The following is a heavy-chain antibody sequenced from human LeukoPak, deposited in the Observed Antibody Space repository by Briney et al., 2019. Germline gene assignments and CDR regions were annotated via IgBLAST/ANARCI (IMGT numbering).Heavy chain of an antibody. D-gene: IGHD3-3*01. CDR1: GGSISSSSYY. CDR3: ARSVITIFGVVKFDY. J-gene: IGHJ4*02. Sequence: SETLSLTCTVSGGSISSSSYYWGWIRQPPGKGLEWIGSIYYSGSTYYNPSLKSRVTISVDTSKNQFSLKLSSVTAADTAVYYCARSVITIFGVVKFDYWGQGTLVTVSS. V-gene: IGHV4-39*01. CDR2: IYYSGST.